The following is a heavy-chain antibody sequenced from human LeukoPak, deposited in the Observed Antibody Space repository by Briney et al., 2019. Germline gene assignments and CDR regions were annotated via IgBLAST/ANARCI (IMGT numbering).Heavy chain of an antibody. D-gene: IGHD5-12*01. CDR3: ARDGLEYGGYPNWFDP. CDR2: INPNSGGT. V-gene: IGHV1-2*02. Sequence: GASVKVSCKASGYTFTGYYMHWVRQAPGQGLEWMGWINPNSGGTNYAQKFQGRVTMTRDTSISTAYMELSRLRSDDTAVYYCARDGLEYGGYPNWFDPWGQGTLVTVSS. J-gene: IGHJ5*02. CDR1: GYTFTGYY.